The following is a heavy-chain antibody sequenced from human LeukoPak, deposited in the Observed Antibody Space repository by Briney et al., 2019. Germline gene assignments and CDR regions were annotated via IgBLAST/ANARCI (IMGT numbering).Heavy chain of an antibody. V-gene: IGHV1-69*06. CDR1: GVTFSSYA. CDR3: AREEGSSSWYKGTGSDWFDP. J-gene: IGHJ5*02. Sequence: ASVKFSCKASGVTFSSYAIDWVRHAPGQGHEWIGRITPIFDTANYAQKFQGRVTITADKSTSTAYMGLSSLRSEDTAVFYCAREEGSSSWYKGTGSDWFDPWGQGTLVTVSS. D-gene: IGHD6-13*01. CDR2: ITPIFDTA.